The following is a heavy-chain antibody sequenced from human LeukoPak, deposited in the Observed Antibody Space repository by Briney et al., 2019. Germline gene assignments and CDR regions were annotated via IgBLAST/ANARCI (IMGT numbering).Heavy chain of an antibody. D-gene: IGHD4-17*01. CDR2: VSGSGDGT. V-gene: IGHV3-23*01. Sequence: GGSLRLSCAASGFTFTSYAMSWVRQAPGKGLEWVSSVSGSGDGTYYADSVKGRFTISRDNSKKTLDLHMDSLRAEDTAVYYCAKERLGGNYGDYAVDYWAREPWSPSPQ. CDR3: AKERLGGNYGDYAVDY. J-gene: IGHJ4*02. CDR1: GFTFTSYA.